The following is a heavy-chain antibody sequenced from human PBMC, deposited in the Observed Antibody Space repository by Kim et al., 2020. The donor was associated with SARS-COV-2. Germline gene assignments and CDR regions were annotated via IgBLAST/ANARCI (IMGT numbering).Heavy chain of an antibody. CDR2: IKDDGSEK. D-gene: IGHD6-19*01. V-gene: IGHV3-7*01. Sequence: GGSVRLSCAASGFTFSRYWMSWVRQAPGKGLEWVANIKDDGSEKNYVDSVKGRFTISRDNAKNSLYLQINSLRAEDTAVFYCARAGGTGWAYYYYGLAI. CDR3: ARAGGTGWAYYYYGLAI. CDR1: GFTFSRYW. J-gene: IGHJ6*01.